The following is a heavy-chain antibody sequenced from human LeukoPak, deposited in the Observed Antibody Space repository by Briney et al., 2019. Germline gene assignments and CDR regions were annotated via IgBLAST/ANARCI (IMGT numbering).Heavy chain of an antibody. D-gene: IGHD3-9*01. CDR2: IYYSGST. J-gene: IGHJ6*03. CDR1: GVSISSSNSY. V-gene: IGHV4-39*01. Sequence: SETLSLTCTVSGVSISSSNSYWGWIRQPPGKGLEWIGSIYYSGSTYYNPSLKSRVTISVDTSKNQFSLKLSSVTAADTAVYYCARRYDGYFDWLPDNYYYYYMDVWGKGTTVTISS. CDR3: ARRYDGYFDWLPDNYYYYYMDV.